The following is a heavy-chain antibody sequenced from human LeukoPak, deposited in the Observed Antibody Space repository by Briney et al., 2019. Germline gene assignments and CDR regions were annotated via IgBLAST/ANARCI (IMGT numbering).Heavy chain of an antibody. D-gene: IGHD3-22*01. V-gene: IGHV4-39*01. J-gene: IGHJ4*02. CDR3: ARDSSDYYFDY. Sequence: SETLSLTCTVSGGSISSSSYYWGWIRQPPGKGLEWIGSIFYSGSTYYNPSLKSRVTITADTSKNQFSLMLSSVTAADTAIYYCARDSSDYYFDYWGQGALVTVSS. CDR1: GGSISSSSYY. CDR2: IFYSGST.